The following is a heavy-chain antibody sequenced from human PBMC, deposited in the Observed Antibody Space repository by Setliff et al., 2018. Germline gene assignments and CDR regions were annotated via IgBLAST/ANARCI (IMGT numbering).Heavy chain of an antibody. J-gene: IGHJ6*03. CDR3: ARHVGTRSRGYNYYYYFMDV. V-gene: IGHV4-39*01. Sequence: PSETLSLTCTVSGGSLSGSLRGYAVFWGWIRQSPGKELEWIGGAYYNGDSYYNPSLKSRVTMSVDTSRNQFSLHLISVTAADTAVYYCARHVGTRSRGYNYYYYFMDVWGKGTTVTVSS. CDR1: GGSLSGSLRGYAVF. CDR2: AYYNGDS. D-gene: IGHD3-10*01.